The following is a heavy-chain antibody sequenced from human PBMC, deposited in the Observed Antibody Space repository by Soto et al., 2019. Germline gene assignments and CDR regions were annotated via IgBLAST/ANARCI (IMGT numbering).Heavy chain of an antibody. D-gene: IGHD1-26*01. J-gene: IGHJ4*02. CDR3: ARRWGAAFDY. Sequence: PSETLSLTCAVSGVSINSNYFWGWIRQPPGKGLEWIGYIYYSGSTNYNPSLKSRVTISVDTSKNQFSLKLSSVTAADTAVYYCARRWGAAFDYWGQGTLVTVSS. V-gene: IGHV4-59*08. CDR2: IYYSGST. CDR1: GVSINSNYF.